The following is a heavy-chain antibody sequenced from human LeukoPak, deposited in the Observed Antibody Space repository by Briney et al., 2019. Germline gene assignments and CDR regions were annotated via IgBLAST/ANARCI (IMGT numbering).Heavy chain of an antibody. V-gene: IGHV1-2*06. J-gene: IGHJ4*02. Sequence: VSVKVSCKTSGYTFTNYYMHWVRQAPGQGLEWMGRINLRSGGTNYAQKFQGRVTVTRDTSISTVYMELSRLRSDDTAVYYCRMVTTGDCWGQGTLVTVSS. D-gene: IGHD4-23*01. CDR3: RMVTTGDC. CDR1: GYTFTNYY. CDR2: INLRSGGT.